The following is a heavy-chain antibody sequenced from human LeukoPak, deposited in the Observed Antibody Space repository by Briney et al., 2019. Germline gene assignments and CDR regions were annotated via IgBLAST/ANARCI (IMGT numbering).Heavy chain of an antibody. CDR1: GFTFSYYG. V-gene: IGHV3-30*03. J-gene: IGHJ3*02. CDR2: ISNDGSTK. Sequence: PGRSLRLSCAASGFTFSYYGMHWVRQAPGRGLEWVAVISNDGSTKYHVDSVKGRFTISRDNSKNTLYLQMNSLRAEDTAVYYCATRGEVVTAIGAFDIWGQGTTVTVSS. D-gene: IGHD2-21*02. CDR3: ATRGEVVTAIGAFDI.